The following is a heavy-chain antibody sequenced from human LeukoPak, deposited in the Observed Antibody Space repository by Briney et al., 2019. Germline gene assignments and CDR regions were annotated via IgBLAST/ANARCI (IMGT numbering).Heavy chain of an antibody. J-gene: IGHJ4*02. D-gene: IGHD5-18*01. CDR3: ARDSSYGADFDY. V-gene: IGHV3-7*01. Sequence: GGSLRLSCAASGFTVSSNEMSWVRQAPGKGLEWVADIKEDGSEKYYVDSVKGRFTVSRDNAKNALYLQMNSLRAEDTAVYYCARDSSYGADFDYWGQGTLVTVSS. CDR1: GFTVSSNE. CDR2: IKEDGSEK.